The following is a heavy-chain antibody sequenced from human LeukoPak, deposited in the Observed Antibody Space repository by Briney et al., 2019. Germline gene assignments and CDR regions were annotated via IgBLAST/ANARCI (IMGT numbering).Heavy chain of an antibody. J-gene: IGHJ4*02. D-gene: IGHD1-26*01. CDR3: ARHVLSGSYLFDY. CDR2: IYYSGST. V-gene: IGHV4-39*01. CDR1: GGSISSSSYY. Sequence: SSETLSLTCTVSGGSISSSSYYWGWIRQPPGKGLEWIGSIYYSGSTYYNPSLKSRVPISVDTSKNQFSLKLSSVTAADTAVYYCARHVLSGSYLFDYWGQGTLVTVSS.